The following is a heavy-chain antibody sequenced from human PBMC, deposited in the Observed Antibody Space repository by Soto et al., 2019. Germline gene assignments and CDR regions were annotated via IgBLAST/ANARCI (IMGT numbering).Heavy chain of an antibody. V-gene: IGHV4-39*01. Sequence: QLQLQELGPGLVKPSETLSLTCTVSGGSISTASYYWGWIRQAPGKGLEWIASINYSGTTYYSPSLKSRVAVSIDTSKDQFSLKVNSVTAADTALYFCARLMMDRSWYFDRFDPWGQGTLVTVSS. J-gene: IGHJ5*02. CDR1: GGSISTASYY. CDR2: INYSGTT. CDR3: ARLMMDRSWYFDRFDP. D-gene: IGHD6-13*01.